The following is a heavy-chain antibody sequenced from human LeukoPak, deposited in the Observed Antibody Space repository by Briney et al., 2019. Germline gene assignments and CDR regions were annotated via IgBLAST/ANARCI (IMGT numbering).Heavy chain of an antibody. D-gene: IGHD6-13*01. CDR2: TSHDGDKE. CDR3: AKLSIAAAGTDYYYYGMDV. CDR1: GFTFSNYA. J-gene: IGHJ6*02. Sequence: GRSLRLSCAVSGFTFSNYAMHWVRQAPGKGLEWVAVTSHDGDKEYYADSVKGRFTISRDNSKNTLYLQMNSLRAEDTALYYCAKLSIAAAGTDYYYYGMDVWGQGTTVTVSS. V-gene: IGHV3-30*18.